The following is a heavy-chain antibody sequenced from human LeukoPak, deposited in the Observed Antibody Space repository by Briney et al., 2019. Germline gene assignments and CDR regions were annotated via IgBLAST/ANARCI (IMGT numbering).Heavy chain of an antibody. J-gene: IGHJ4*02. CDR1: GGTFSSYA. D-gene: IGHD3-10*01. CDR3: ARALELWFGELLYLGY. V-gene: IGHV1-2*02. CDR2: INPNSGGT. Sequence: ASVKVSCKASGGTFSSYAISWVRQAPGRGLEWMGWINPNSGGTNYAQKFQGRVTMTRDTSISTAYMELSRLRSDDTAVYYYARALELWFGELLYLGYWGQGTLVTVSS.